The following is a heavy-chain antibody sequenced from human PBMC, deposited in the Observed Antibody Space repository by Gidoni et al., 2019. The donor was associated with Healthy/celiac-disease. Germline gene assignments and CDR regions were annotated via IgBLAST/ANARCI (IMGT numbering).Heavy chain of an antibody. D-gene: IGHD6-6*01. CDR1: GVTFRSHG. CDR3: ARGRHGDSSSSLPDY. CDR2: IWYDGSNK. J-gene: IGHJ4*02. Sequence: QVQLVEPGGGVVQPGTSLRLSCAASGVTFRSHGMDWVRQAPGKGLEWVAVIWYDGSNKCYADSVKGRFTISRDNSKNTLYLQMNSLRAEGTAVYYCARGRHGDSSSSLPDYWGQGTLVTVSS. V-gene: IGHV3-33*01.